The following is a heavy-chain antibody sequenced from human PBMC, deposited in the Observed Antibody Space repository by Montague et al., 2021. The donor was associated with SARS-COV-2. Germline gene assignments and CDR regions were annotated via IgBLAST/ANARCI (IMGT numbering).Heavy chain of an antibody. CDR2: ISRDSAEV. Sequence: RLSWSASGFTFSEYHMTWVRQAPGKGLQWVSYISRDSAEVYYAESVKGRFSISRDNDRSALYLQLNNLRNEDTATYYCARDSGITGADDYWGQGTLVVVSS. V-gene: IGHV3-48*02. D-gene: IGHD1-14*01. J-gene: IGHJ4*02. CDR1: GFTFSEYH. CDR3: ARDSGITGADDY.